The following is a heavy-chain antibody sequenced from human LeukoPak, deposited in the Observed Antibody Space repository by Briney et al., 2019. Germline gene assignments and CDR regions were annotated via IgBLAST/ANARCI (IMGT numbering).Heavy chain of an antibody. V-gene: IGHV3-11*05. Sequence: GGSLRLSCAASGFTFSDYYMSWIRQAPGKGLEWVSYISSSSSYTNYADSVKGRFTISRDNAKNSLYLQMNSLRAEDTAVYYCAGEETSDTAMVGYFVYWGQGTLVTVSS. CDR2: ISSSSSYT. D-gene: IGHD5-18*01. CDR3: AGEETSDTAMVGYFVY. CDR1: GFTFSDYY. J-gene: IGHJ4*02.